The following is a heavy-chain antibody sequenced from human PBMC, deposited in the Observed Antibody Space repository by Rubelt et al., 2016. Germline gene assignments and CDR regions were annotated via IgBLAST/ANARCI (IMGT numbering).Heavy chain of an antibody. CDR3: ARDSYSSSGKAFFDH. CDR1: SRSG. Sequence: SRSGMHWVRQAPGKGLEWVAVIWYDGTNKYYGDSVKGRFTISRDDSKNSLDLQMNSLRDEDTAVYYCARDSYSSSGKAFFDHWGQGALVTVSS. J-gene: IGHJ4*02. V-gene: IGHV3-33*01. CDR2: IWYDGTNK. D-gene: IGHD6-13*01.